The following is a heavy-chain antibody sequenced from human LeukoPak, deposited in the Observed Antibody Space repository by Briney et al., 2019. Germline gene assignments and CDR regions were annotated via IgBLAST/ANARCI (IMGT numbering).Heavy chain of an antibody. Sequence: GGSLRLSCAASGLTVSDHCMTWVRQAPGKGLEWVSVIYSGGSTYYAGSVKGRFTISRDNFKNTLYLEMNSLGAEDTAVYHCARGNDFSTSTYYYYMDVWGKGTTVTVSS. D-gene: IGHD2-21*02. J-gene: IGHJ6*03. CDR3: ARGNDFSTSTYYYYMDV. V-gene: IGHV3-66*02. CDR1: GLTVSDHC. CDR2: IYSGGST.